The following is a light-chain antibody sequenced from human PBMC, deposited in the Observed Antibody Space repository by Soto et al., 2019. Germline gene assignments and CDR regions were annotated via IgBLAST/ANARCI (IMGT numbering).Light chain of an antibody. CDR3: GTWDSSLSAVL. CDR1: SSNIGNNY. CDR2: DSD. J-gene: IGLJ2*01. V-gene: IGLV1-51*01. Sequence: QSVLTQPPSVSAAPGQKVTISCSGSSSNIGNNYVSWYQQLPGTAPKLLIYDSDKRPSGTPDRFSGSKSGTSATLGITGLQTGDEADYYCGTWDSSLSAVLFGGGTKLTVL.